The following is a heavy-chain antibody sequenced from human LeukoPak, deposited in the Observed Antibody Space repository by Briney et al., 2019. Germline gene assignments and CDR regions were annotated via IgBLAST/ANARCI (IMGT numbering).Heavy chain of an antibody. D-gene: IGHD7-27*01. V-gene: IGHV1-69*04. Sequence: GSSVKVSCKASGGTFSSYAISWVRQAPGQGLEWMGRIIPILGIANYAQKFQGRVTITADKSTSTAYMELSSLRSEDTAVYYCARFDINPYLGYFDYWGQGTLVTVSS. CDR3: ARFDINPYLGYFDY. CDR2: IIPILGIA. CDR1: GGTFSSYA. J-gene: IGHJ4*02.